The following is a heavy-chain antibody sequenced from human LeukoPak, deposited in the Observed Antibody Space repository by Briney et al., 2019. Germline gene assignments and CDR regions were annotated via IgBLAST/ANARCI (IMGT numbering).Heavy chain of an antibody. V-gene: IGHV1-69*01. Sequence: SVKVSCKASGGTFSSYAISWVRQAPGQGLEWMGGIIPIFGTANYAQKFQGRVTITADESTSAAYMELSSLRSEDTAVYYCASLPARYCSSTSCYDFDYWGQGTLVTVSS. J-gene: IGHJ4*02. CDR3: ASLPARYCSSTSCYDFDY. CDR2: IIPIFGTA. CDR1: GGTFSSYA. D-gene: IGHD2-2*01.